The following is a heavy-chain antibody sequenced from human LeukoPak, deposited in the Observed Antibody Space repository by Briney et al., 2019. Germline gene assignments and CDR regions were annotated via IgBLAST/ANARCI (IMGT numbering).Heavy chain of an antibody. V-gene: IGHV1-8*01. Sequence: AASVKVSCKASGYTLTSYDINWVRQATGQGLEGMGWMNPNSGKTGQEQTCQGTVIMTRNPFMSTAYMELSSLRSEDTAVYYCARVSAEDYGSGSYLGYWGQGTLVTVSS. CDR3: ARVSAEDYGSGSYLGY. CDR2: MNPNSGKT. J-gene: IGHJ4*02. CDR1: GYTLTSYD. D-gene: IGHD3-10*01.